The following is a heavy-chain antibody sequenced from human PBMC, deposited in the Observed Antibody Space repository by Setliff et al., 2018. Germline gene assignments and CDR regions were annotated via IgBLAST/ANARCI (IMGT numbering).Heavy chain of an antibody. D-gene: IGHD1-1*01. CDR1: GGSISSYY. Sequence: SETLSLTCTVSGGSISSYYWSWIRQPPGKRLEWIGYIYYSGSTNYNPSLESRVTISVDTSKNQFSLRLNSATAADTAVYYCARDSLTTLRRRSFDIWGQGTMVTVSS. J-gene: IGHJ3*02. CDR3: ARDSLTTLRRRSFDI. V-gene: IGHV4-59*01. CDR2: IYYSGST.